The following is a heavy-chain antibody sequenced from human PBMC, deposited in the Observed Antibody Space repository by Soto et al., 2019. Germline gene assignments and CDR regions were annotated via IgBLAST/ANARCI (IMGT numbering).Heavy chain of an antibody. CDR3: TKDGWGDGNNKPGIDY. Sequence: EVQLLESGGGLVQPGGSLRLSCEASGFMFSSYAMLWVRQAPGKGLEWVSTIRGSGDDTYYADSVRGRFTISRDISKNTLYLQMNSLRVEDTALYYCTKDGWGDGNNKPGIDYWGQGTLVTVSS. J-gene: IGHJ4*02. CDR2: IRGSGDDT. D-gene: IGHD3-10*01. V-gene: IGHV3-23*01. CDR1: GFMFSSYA.